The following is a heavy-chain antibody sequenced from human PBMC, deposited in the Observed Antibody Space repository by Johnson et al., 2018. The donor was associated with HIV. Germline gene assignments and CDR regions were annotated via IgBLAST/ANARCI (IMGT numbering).Heavy chain of an antibody. Sequence: VQLVESGGGVVQPGRSLRLSCAASGITFDDYGMSWVRQAPGKGLEWVSGINWNGGSTGYADSVKGRFTISRDNAKNSLYLKMNSLRAEDTAVYCCARDRKYSSSWQWGPDAFDIWGQGTMVTVSS. CDR3: ARDRKYSSSWQWGPDAFDI. V-gene: IGHV3-20*04. CDR1: GITFDDYG. CDR2: INWNGGST. D-gene: IGHD6-13*01. J-gene: IGHJ3*02.